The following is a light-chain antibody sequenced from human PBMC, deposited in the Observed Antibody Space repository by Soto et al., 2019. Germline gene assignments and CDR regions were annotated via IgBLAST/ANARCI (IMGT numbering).Light chain of an antibody. V-gene: IGKV3-20*01. J-gene: IGKJ1*01. CDR1: QSVNSNY. CDR3: QQYDESFRT. Sequence: EIVLTQSPGTLSLSPGERATLSCRASQSVNSNYLAWYQQKPGQSPRVLMSGTSNRATGIPDRFSGSGSGTDFTLTISRLEPEDFAVYYCQQYDESFRTFGQGTKVEIK. CDR2: GTS.